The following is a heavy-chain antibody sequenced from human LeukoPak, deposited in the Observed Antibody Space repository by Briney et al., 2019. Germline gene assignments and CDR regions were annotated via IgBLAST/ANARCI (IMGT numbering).Heavy chain of an antibody. Sequence: PSETLSLTCTVSGGSISSGGYYWSWIRQHPGKGLEWIGYIYYSGSTYYNPSLKSRVTISVDTSKNQFSLKLSSVTAADTAVYYCARGPPRTDSSGPLDIWGQGTMVTVSS. CDR3: ARGPPRTDSSGPLDI. CDR2: IYYSGST. V-gene: IGHV4-31*03. J-gene: IGHJ3*02. D-gene: IGHD3-22*01. CDR1: GGSISSGGYY.